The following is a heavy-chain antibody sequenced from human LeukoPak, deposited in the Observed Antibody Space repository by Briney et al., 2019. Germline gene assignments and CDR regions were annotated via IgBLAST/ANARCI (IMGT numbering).Heavy chain of an antibody. CDR1: GGSISSSSYY. CDR2: IYYSGST. CDR3: ASTKIKGLRFLSPYGMDV. D-gene: IGHD3-3*01. J-gene: IGHJ6*02. V-gene: IGHV4-39*07. Sequence: SETLSLTCTVSGGSISSSSYYWGWIRQPPGKGLEWIGSIYYSGSTYYNPSLKSRVTISVDTSKNQFSLKLSSVTAADTAVYYCASTKIKGLRFLSPYGMDVWGQGTTVTVSS.